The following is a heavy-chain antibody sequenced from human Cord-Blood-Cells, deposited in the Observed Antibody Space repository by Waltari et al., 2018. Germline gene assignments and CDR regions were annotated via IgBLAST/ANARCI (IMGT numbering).Heavy chain of an antibody. CDR3: ARRVVRGVIDY. D-gene: IGHD3-10*01. CDR2: INHSGST. CDR1: GGSFSCYA. Sequence: QVQLQQWGAGRLKPSETLSLISAAYGGSFSCYAWRWIRPPTGKGLEWIGEINHSGSTNYNPSLKSRVTISVDTSKNQFSLKLSSVTAADTAVYYCARRVVRGVIDYWGQGTLVTVSS. J-gene: IGHJ4*02. V-gene: IGHV4-34*01.